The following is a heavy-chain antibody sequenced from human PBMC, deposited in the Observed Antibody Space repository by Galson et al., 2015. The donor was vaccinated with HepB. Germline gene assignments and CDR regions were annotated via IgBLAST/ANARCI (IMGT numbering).Heavy chain of an antibody. V-gene: IGHV1-58*01. Sequence: SVKVSCKASGFTFTSSAVQWVRQARGQRLEWIGWIVVGSGNTNYAQKFQERVTITRDMSTSTAYMELSSLRSEDTAVYYCAAHSGSYPRWTFDYWGQGTLVTVSS. D-gene: IGHD1-26*01. CDR2: IVVGSGNT. CDR3: AAHSGSYPRWTFDY. J-gene: IGHJ4*02. CDR1: GFTFTSSA.